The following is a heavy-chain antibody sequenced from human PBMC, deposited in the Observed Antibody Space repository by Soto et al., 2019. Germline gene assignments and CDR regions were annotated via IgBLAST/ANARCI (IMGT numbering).Heavy chain of an antibody. CDR2: IYTSGST. J-gene: IGHJ4*02. CDR3: ARGSLAPDY. Sequence: SETLPLTCTVSGASLNNYYWSWARQPAGKGLEWVGRIYTSGSTNYNPSLESRVTMSVDTSKNQFSLKLSSVTAADTAVYYCARGSLAPDYWGQGTLVTVSS. CDR1: GASLNNYY. V-gene: IGHV4-4*07. D-gene: IGHD1-26*01.